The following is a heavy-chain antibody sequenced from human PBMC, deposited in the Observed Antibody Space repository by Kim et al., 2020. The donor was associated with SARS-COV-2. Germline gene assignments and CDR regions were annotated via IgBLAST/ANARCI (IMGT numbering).Heavy chain of an antibody. CDR3: AKYSWRITLIVVVITGIDY. J-gene: IGHJ4*02. D-gene: IGHD3-22*01. V-gene: IGHV3-30*02. Sequence: GRCTITRDNSKNTLYLQMNSLRADDTAVYYCAKYSWRITLIVVVITGIDYWGQGTLVTVSS.